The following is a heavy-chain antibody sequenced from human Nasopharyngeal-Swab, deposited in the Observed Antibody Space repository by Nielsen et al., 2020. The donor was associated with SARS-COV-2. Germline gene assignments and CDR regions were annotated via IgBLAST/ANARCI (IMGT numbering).Heavy chain of an antibody. CDR2: INTNTGNP. V-gene: IGHV7-4-1*02. CDR3: ARDYDILTGYYYYYGMDV. J-gene: IGHJ6*02. Sequence: WVRQAPGQGLEWMGWINTNTGNPTYAQGFTGRFVFSLDTSVSTAHLQISSLKAEDTAVYYCARDYDILTGYYYYYGMDVWGQGTTVTVSS. D-gene: IGHD3-9*01.